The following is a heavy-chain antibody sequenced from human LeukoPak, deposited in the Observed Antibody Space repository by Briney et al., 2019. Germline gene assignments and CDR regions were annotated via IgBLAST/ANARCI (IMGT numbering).Heavy chain of an antibody. CDR1: GGSFSGYF. D-gene: IGHD3-9*01. Sequence: SETLSPTCAVYGGSFSGYFWSWIRQPPGKGLEWIGEINHSGSTNYNPSLKSRVTMSVDTSKNQFSLKLSSVTAADTAVYYCARGVRYFDWLSLWNYWGQGTLVTVSS. V-gene: IGHV4-34*01. CDR3: ARGVRYFDWLSLWNY. CDR2: INHSGST. J-gene: IGHJ4*02.